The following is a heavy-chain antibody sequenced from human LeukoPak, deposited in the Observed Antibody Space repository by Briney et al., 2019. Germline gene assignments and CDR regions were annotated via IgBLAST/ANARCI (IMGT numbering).Heavy chain of an antibody. CDR1: GYTFTGYY. CDR2: INPNSGGT. D-gene: IGHD2-2*01. V-gene: IGHV1-2*06. J-gene: IGHJ3*02. CDR3: ARTYQLPVRSAFDI. Sequence: ASVKVSCKASGYTFTGYYMHWVRQAPGQGLEWMGRINPNSGGTNYAQKFQGRVTMTRDTSISTAHMELSRLRSDDTAVYYCARTYQLPVRSAFDIWGQGTMVTVSS.